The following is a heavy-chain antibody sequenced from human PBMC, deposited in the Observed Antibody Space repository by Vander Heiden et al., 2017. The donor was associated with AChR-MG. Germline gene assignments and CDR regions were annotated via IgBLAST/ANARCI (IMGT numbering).Heavy chain of an antibody. D-gene: IGHD3-9*01. V-gene: IGHV4-39*01. CDR2: IYYSGST. CDR3: ARQYYDILTGYYYFDY. CDR1: GGSISSRRYY. Sequence: QLQLQESGPGLVKPSETLSLTCTVSGGSISSRRYYWGWIRQPPGKGLEWIGSIYYSGSTYYNPSLKSRVTISVDTSKNQFSLKLSSVTAADTAVYYCARQYYDILTGYYYFDYWGQGTLVTVSS. J-gene: IGHJ4*02.